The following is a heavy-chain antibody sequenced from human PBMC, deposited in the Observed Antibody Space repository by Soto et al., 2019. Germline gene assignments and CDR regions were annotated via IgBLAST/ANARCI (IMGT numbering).Heavy chain of an antibody. CDR2: IKKDGSEK. Sequence: GGSLRLSCGASGFTFRSYWMSWVRQAPGKGLEWVAIIKKDGSEKLYVDSVKGRFTISRDNARNSLYLEMNSLRAEDTAVYYCVAGSGWLPDFWGQGTLVTVSS. J-gene: IGHJ4*02. CDR3: VAGSGWLPDF. V-gene: IGHV3-7*01. CDR1: GFTFRSYW. D-gene: IGHD6-19*01.